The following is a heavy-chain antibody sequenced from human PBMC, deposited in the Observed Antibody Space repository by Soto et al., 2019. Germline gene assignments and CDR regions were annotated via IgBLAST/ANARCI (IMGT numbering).Heavy chain of an antibody. D-gene: IGHD1-26*01. J-gene: IGHJ4*02. CDR1: GYTLTELS. Sequence: ASVKVSCKVSGYTLTELSMLWVRQAPGKGLEWMGGFDPEDGETIYAQKFQGRVTMTEDTPTDTAYMELSSLRSEDTAVYYCATGPQQNSGSYGSYDYWGQGTLVTVSS. CDR2: FDPEDGET. V-gene: IGHV1-24*01. CDR3: ATGPQQNSGSYGSYDY.